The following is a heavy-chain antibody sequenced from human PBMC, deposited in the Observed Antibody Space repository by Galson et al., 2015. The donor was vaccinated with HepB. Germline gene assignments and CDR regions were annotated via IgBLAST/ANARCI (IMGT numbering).Heavy chain of an antibody. J-gene: IGHJ4*02. Sequence: SLRLSCAASGFTVSSNYMSWVRQAPGKGLEWVSVIYSGGSTYYADSVKGRFTISRDNSKNTLYLQMNSLRAEDTAVYYCARERRNGELDYWGQGTLVTVSS. V-gene: IGHV3-66*02. D-gene: IGHD1-14*01. CDR2: IYSGGST. CDR1: GFTVSSNY. CDR3: ARERRNGELDY.